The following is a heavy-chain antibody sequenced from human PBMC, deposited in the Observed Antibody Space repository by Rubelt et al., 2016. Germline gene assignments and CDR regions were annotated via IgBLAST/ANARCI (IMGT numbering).Heavy chain of an antibody. J-gene: IGHJ3*02. CDR1: GGSFSGYS. CDR2: VNHAAVT. Sequence: QVQLQQWGEGLLKPSETLSLTCVVSGGSFSGYSWSWVRQPPEKGLEWIGDVNHAAVTVYSPSLKSRVTISLDTSKNHLSRRGDFGNAADTAGDYCAGGEMVVVAHDAFDIWGQGTMVTGSS. D-gene: IGHD3-22*01. CDR3: AGGEMVVVAHDAFDI. V-gene: IGHV4-34*02.